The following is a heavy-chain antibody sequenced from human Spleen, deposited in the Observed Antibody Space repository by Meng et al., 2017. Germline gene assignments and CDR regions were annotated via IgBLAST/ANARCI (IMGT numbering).Heavy chain of an antibody. V-gene: IGHV3-15*01. Sequence: GESLKISCVASGITFRNLWMTWVRQAPGKGLEWVGRIKSKVNGGTTDFAAPVKGRFTISRDNSKNTLYLQMNSLRVEDTAVYYCARIAGSYMIFEYFPHWGQGTLVTVSS. CDR1: GITFRNLW. CDR3: ARIAGSYMIFEYFPH. J-gene: IGHJ1*01. CDR2: IKSKVNGGTT. D-gene: IGHD3-10*01.